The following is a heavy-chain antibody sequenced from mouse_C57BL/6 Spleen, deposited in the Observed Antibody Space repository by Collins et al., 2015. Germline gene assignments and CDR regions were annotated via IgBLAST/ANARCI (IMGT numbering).Heavy chain of an antibody. Sequence: DVQLVESGGGLVQPGGSRKLSCAASGFTFSSFGMHWVRQAPEKGMEWVAYISSGSSTIYYADTVKGRFTISRDNPKNTLFLQMTSLRSEDTAMYYCARWAPGFYAMDYWGQGTSVTVSS. J-gene: IGHJ4*01. CDR1: GFTFSSFG. V-gene: IGHV5-17*02. D-gene: IGHD4-1*01. CDR3: ARWAPGFYAMDY. CDR2: ISSGSSTI.